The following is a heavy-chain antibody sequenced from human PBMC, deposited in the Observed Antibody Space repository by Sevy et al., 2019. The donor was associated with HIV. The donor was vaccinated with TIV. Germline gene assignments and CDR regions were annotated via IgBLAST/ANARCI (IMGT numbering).Heavy chain of an antibody. D-gene: IGHD6-19*01. V-gene: IGHV3-73*01. Sequence: GGSLRLSCAASGFTFSNVWMSWVRQASGKGLEWVGRIRSKANSYATAYAASVKGRFTISRDDSKNTAYLQMNSLKTEDTAVYYCTRHSQSVAEGYYYYGMDVWGQGTTVTVSS. CDR1: GFTFSNVW. J-gene: IGHJ6*02. CDR2: IRSKANSYAT. CDR3: TRHSQSVAEGYYYYGMDV.